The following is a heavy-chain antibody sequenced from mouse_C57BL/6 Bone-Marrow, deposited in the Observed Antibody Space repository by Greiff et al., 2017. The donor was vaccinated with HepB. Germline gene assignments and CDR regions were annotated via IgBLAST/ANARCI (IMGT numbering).Heavy chain of an antibody. D-gene: IGHD1-1*01. Sequence: VQLQQSGAELVRPGTSVKMSCKVSGYTFTNYWIGWAKQRPGHGLEGIGDIYPGGGYTNYNEKFKGKATLTVDTSSSTAYMQLSSLTSEDSAIYYCARWVVTHWYFDVWGTGTTVTVSS. J-gene: IGHJ1*03. CDR1: GYTFTNYW. V-gene: IGHV1-63*01. CDR2: IYPGGGYT. CDR3: ARWVVTHWYFDV.